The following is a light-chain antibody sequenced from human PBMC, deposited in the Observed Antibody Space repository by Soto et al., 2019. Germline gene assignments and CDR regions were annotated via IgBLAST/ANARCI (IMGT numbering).Light chain of an antibody. CDR1: QNINIY. CDR3: QQSYTSPPLT. J-gene: IGKJ3*01. Sequence: DIQMTQSPSALSASVGDRVTITCRASQNINIYLHWYQQKPGKAPELLIFAASSVRSGVPSRFSGSGSGTEFTLAISSLQPEDVATYYCQQSYTSPPLTFGPGTKVDIK. CDR2: AAS. V-gene: IGKV1-39*01.